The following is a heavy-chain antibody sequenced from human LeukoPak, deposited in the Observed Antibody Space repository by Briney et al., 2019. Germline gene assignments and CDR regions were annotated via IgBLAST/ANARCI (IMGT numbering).Heavy chain of an antibody. CDR3: ARARIAAADVFYYYYYMDV. CDR2: IIPILGIA. J-gene: IGHJ6*03. D-gene: IGHD6-13*01. V-gene: IGHV1-69*04. Sequence: ASVKVSCKASGGTFSSYAISWVRQAPGQGLEWMGRIIPILGIANYAQKFQGRVTITADKSTSTAYMELSSLRSEDTAVYYCARARIAAADVFYYYYYMDVWGKGTTVTVSS. CDR1: GGTFSSYA.